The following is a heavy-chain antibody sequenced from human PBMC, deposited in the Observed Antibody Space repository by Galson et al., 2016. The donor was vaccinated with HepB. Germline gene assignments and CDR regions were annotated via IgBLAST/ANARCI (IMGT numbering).Heavy chain of an antibody. CDR2: ISSSSTTI. Sequence: SLRLSCAASGFTFSSYSMNWVRQAPGKGLEWVSFISSSSTTIYYADSVKGRFTISRDNAKNSLYLQMNSLRVEDTAVYYCARELMIHYYDTRIPRGYFDYWGQATLVTVSS. CDR3: ARELMIHYYDTRIPRGYFDY. J-gene: IGHJ4*02. V-gene: IGHV3-48*01. D-gene: IGHD3-22*01. CDR1: GFTFSSYS.